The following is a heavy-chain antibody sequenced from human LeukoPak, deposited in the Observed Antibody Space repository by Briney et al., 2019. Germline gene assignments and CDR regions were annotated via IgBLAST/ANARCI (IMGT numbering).Heavy chain of an antibody. D-gene: IGHD1-26*01. CDR1: GGTFSSYA. CDR2: IIPIFGTA. CDR3: ASGEGDSGSYYVGYYYYYMDV. J-gene: IGHJ6*03. Sequence: SVKVSCKASGGTFSSYAISWVRQAPGQGLEWMGGIIPIFGTANYAQKFRGRVTITADKSTRTAYMELSSLRSEDTAVYYCASGEGDSGSYYVGYYYYYMDVWGKGATVTVSS. V-gene: IGHV1-69*06.